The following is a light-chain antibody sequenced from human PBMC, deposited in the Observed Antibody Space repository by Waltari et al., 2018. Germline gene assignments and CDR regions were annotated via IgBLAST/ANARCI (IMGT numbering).Light chain of an antibody. CDR3: AAWDDSLNGRYV. J-gene: IGLJ1*01. CDR1: SFNIGSNT. CDR2: SNN. V-gene: IGLV1-44*01. Sequence: QSVLTQPPSASGTPGQRVTISCSGSSFNIGSNTVNWYQQLPGTAPKLLIYSNNPRASGVPDRFAGSKSGTSASLAISGLQSEDEADYYCAAWDDSLNGRYVFGTGTKVTVL.